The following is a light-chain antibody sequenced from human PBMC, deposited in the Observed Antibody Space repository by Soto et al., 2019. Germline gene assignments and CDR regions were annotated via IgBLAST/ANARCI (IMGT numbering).Light chain of an antibody. CDR2: YMS. J-gene: IGKJ1*01. CDR1: QYVGSR. CDR3: YQRQSWPRT. Sequence: EIVLTQSPATLSSSPGETATLSCRASQYVGSRLAWYQHNPGQAPRLLIYYMSKRATGIPARFSGSGSGTDFTLTISSLAPDDFAIYYCYQRQSWPRTFGQGTKVEIK. V-gene: IGKV3-11*01.